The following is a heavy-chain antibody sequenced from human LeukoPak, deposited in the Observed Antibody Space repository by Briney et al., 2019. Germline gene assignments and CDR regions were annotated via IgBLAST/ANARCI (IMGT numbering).Heavy chain of an antibody. Sequence: ASVKVSCKDSGYTFTGYYMHWVRQAPGQGLEWMGWINPNSGGTNYAQKFQGRVTMTRDTSISTAYMELSRLRSDDTAVYYCARVPYYDSSGYYLPARYFQHWGQGTLVTVSS. V-gene: IGHV1-2*02. CDR2: INPNSGGT. CDR1: GYTFTGYY. D-gene: IGHD3-22*01. J-gene: IGHJ1*01. CDR3: ARVPYYDSSGYYLPARYFQH.